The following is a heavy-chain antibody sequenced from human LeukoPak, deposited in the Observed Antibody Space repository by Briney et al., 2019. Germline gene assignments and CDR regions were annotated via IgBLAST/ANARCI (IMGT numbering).Heavy chain of an antibody. J-gene: IGHJ4*02. D-gene: IGHD5-18*01. CDR1: GGSFSGYY. CDR3: ARDARGYSYGPRKGYYFDY. CDR2: INHSGST. V-gene: IGHV4-34*01. Sequence: SETLSLTCAVYGGSFSGYYWSWIRQPPGKGLEWIGEINHSGSTNYNPSLKSRVTISVDTSKNQFSLKLSSVTAADTAVYYCARDARGYSYGPRKGYYFDYWGQGTLVTVSS.